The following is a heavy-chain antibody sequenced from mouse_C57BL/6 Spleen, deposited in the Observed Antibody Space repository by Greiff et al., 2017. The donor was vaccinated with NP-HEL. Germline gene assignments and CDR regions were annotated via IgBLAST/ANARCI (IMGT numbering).Heavy chain of an antibody. CDR1: GYTFTSYW. J-gene: IGHJ4*01. Sequence: QVQLKQSGTELVKPGASVKLSCKASGYTFTSYWMHWVKQRPGQGLEWIGNINPSNGGTNYNEKFKSKATLTVDKSSSTAYMQLSSLTSEDSAVYYCARSGYDGSSGYYAMDYWGQGTSVTVSS. V-gene: IGHV1-53*01. CDR2: INPSNGGT. CDR3: ARSGYDGSSGYYAMDY. D-gene: IGHD1-1*01.